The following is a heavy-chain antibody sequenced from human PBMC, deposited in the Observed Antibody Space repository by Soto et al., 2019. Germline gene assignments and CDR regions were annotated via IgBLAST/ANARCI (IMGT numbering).Heavy chain of an antibody. V-gene: IGHV1-46*01. Sequence: ASVKVSCKASGYTFTSYYMHWVRQAPGQGLEWMGIINPSGGSTSYAQKFQGRVTMTRDTSTSTVYMELSSLRSEDTAVYYCARDVRYSSSSWRYGMDVWGQGTTVTVSS. CDR3: ARDVRYSSSSWRYGMDV. J-gene: IGHJ6*02. D-gene: IGHD6-6*01. CDR2: INPSGGST. CDR1: GYTFTSYY.